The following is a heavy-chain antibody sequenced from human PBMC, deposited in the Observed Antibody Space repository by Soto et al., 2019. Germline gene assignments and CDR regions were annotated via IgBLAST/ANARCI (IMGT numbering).Heavy chain of an antibody. J-gene: IGHJ5*02. D-gene: IGHD2-2*01. Sequence: QVQLVQSGAEVKKPGASVKVSCKASGYTFTSYGISWVRQAPGQVLEWMGWISAYNGNTNYAQKLQGRVTMTTDTSTSTAYMELRSLKSDDTAVYYCARGRHCSSTSCHLNWFDPWGQGTLVTVSS. CDR2: ISAYNGNT. CDR3: ARGRHCSSTSCHLNWFDP. V-gene: IGHV1-18*04. CDR1: GYTFTSYG.